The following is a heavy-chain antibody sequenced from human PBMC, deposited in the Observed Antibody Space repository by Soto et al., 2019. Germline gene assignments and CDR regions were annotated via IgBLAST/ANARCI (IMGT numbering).Heavy chain of an antibody. V-gene: IGHV4-59*08. D-gene: IGHD4-17*01. CDR2: IYYSGST. Sequence: SEPLSPTCTLSGGPISSYYWSWIPQPPGKGLEWIGYIYYSGSTNYNPSLKSRVTISVDTTKNQFSLKLSSVTAADTAVYYCARCYGGILDYWGQGTQVNVAS. J-gene: IGHJ4*02. CDR3: ARCYGGILDY. CDR1: GGPISSYY.